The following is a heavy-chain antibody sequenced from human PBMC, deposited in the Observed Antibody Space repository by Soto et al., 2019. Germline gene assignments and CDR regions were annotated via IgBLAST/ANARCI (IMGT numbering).Heavy chain of an antibody. V-gene: IGHV2-70*11. CDR1: GGSISSGGYY. CDR2: IDWDDDK. D-gene: IGHD3-9*01. CDR3: ARMGQYYDILTGYWSGYYFDY. Sequence: TLSLTCTVSGGSISSGGYYWSWIRQPPGKALEWLARIDWDDDKYYSTSLKTRLTISKDTSKNQVVLTMTNMDPVDTATYYCARMGQYYDILTGYWSGYYFDYWGQGTLVTVSS. J-gene: IGHJ4*02.